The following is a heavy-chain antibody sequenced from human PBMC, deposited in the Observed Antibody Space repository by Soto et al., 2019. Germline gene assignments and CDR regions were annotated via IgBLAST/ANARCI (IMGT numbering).Heavy chain of an antibody. CDR1: GYTFTSYG. CDR3: ARFMTYYYDSSGYYAYD. Sequence: GASVKVSCKASGYTFTSYGISWVRQAPGQGLEWMGWISAYNGNTNYAQKLQGRVTMTTDTSTSTAYMELRSLRSDDTAVYYCARFMTYYYDSSGYYAYDWGQGTLVTVSS. J-gene: IGHJ4*02. D-gene: IGHD3-22*01. V-gene: IGHV1-18*01. CDR2: ISAYNGNT.